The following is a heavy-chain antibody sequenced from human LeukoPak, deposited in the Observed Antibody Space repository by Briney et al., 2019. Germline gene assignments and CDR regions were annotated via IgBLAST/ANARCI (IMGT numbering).Heavy chain of an antibody. CDR3: ASYPKNYDILTGDYYFDY. Sequence: GGSLRLSCAASGFTFSSYSMNWVRQAPGKGLEWVSYISSSGSTIYYADSVKGRFTISRDNAKNSLYLQMNSLRAEDTAVYYCASYPKNYDILTGDYYFDYWGQGTLVTVSS. D-gene: IGHD3-9*01. CDR2: ISSSGSTI. J-gene: IGHJ4*02. V-gene: IGHV3-48*04. CDR1: GFTFSSYS.